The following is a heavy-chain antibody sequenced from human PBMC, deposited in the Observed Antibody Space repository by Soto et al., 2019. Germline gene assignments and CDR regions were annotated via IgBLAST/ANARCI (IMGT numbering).Heavy chain of an antibody. CDR3: ARAEDCSSTSCLSPAYYYYYYGMDV. CDR2: IYHSGST. V-gene: IGHV4-4*02. CDR1: GGSISSSNW. J-gene: IGHJ6*02. Sequence: PSETLSLTCAVSGGSISSSNWWSWVRQPPGKGLEWIGEIYHSGSTNYNPSLKSRVTISVDKSKNQFSLKLSSVTAADTAVYYCARAEDCSSTSCLSPAYYYYYYGMDVWGQGTTVTVSS. D-gene: IGHD2-2*01.